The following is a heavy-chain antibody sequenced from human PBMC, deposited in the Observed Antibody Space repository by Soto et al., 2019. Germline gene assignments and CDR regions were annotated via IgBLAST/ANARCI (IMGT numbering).Heavy chain of an antibody. D-gene: IGHD3-16*01. CDR2: TYYRSKWYN. V-gene: IGHV6-1*01. Sequence: QTLSLTCAISGDSVSGNSAAWNWIRQSPSRGLEWLGRTYYRSKWYNDYAVSVKSRITVTPDTSKNQFSLHLNSVTPEDTAVYYCARESTYYESCYGYFDYSGPGPLVTVSS. CDR3: ARESTYYESCYGYFDY. CDR1: GDSVSGNSAA. J-gene: IGHJ4*02.